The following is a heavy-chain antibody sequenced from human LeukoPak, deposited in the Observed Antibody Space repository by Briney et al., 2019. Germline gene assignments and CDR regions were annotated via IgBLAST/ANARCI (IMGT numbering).Heavy chain of an antibody. J-gene: IGHJ4*02. CDR3: ARDLSSYFDY. CDR2: IYYSGST. D-gene: IGHD2-2*01. V-gene: IGHV4-59*01. Sequence: SXXLSLTCTVYGGSISSYYWSWLRQPPGKGMEWVGYIYYSGSTNYTPSLNSRVTISVDTSKNQFSLKLSSLTAADTAVYYCARDLSSYFDYWGQGTLVTVSS. CDR1: GGSISSYY.